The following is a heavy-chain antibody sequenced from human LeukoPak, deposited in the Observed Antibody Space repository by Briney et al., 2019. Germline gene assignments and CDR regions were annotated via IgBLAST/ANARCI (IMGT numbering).Heavy chain of an antibody. CDR1: GYTFTSYG. D-gene: IGHD3-3*01. CDR3: ARGGRLRFLEWFSPLGY. Sequence: ASVKVSCKASGYTFTSYGISWVRQAPGQGLEWMGWISAYNGNTNYAQKLQGRVTMTTDTSTSTAYMELRSLRSDDTAVYYCARGGRLRFLEWFSPLGYWGQGTLVTVSS. V-gene: IGHV1-18*01. CDR2: ISAYNGNT. J-gene: IGHJ4*02.